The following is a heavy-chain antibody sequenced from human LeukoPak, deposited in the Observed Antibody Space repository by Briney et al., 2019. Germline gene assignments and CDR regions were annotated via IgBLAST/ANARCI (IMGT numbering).Heavy chain of an antibody. D-gene: IGHD6-13*01. CDR3: ARCQYTSTWGIFEH. CDR2: ISSSSSYI. V-gene: IGHV3-21*01. CDR1: GFTFSTYS. Sequence: GGSLRLSCAASGFTFSTYSINWVRQAPGKGLEWVSSISSSSSYIYYADSVKGRFTISRDNAKNSLYLQMNSLRADDTAVYYCARCQYTSTWGIFEHWGQGTQVTVSS. J-gene: IGHJ4*02.